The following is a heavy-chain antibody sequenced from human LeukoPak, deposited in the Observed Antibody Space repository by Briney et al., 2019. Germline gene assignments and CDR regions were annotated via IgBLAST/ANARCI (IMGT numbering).Heavy chain of an antibody. D-gene: IGHD3-3*01. V-gene: IGHV3-30*04. Sequence: GGSLRLSCAASGFTFSSYAMHWVRQAPGKGLEWVAVISYDGSNTYYADSVKGRFTISRDNSKNTLYLQMNSLRAEDTAVYYCARNSIFDFWSGYYPYWGQGTLVTVSS. CDR2: ISYDGSNT. J-gene: IGHJ4*02. CDR1: GFTFSSYA. CDR3: ARNSIFDFWSGYYPY.